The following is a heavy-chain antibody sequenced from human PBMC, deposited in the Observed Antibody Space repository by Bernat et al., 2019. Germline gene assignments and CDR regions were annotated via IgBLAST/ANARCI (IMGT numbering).Heavy chain of an antibody. CDR1: GGSISSYY. D-gene: IGHD2-2*01. CDR3: ARVPLGNCSSTSCEGAFDI. Sequence: QVQLQESGPGLVKPSETLSLTCTVSGGSISSYYWSWIRQPPGKGLEWIGYIYYSGSTNYNPSLKSRVTISVDTSKNQFSLKLSSVTAADTAVYYRARVPLGNCSSTSCEGAFDIWGQGTMVTVSS. J-gene: IGHJ3*02. CDR2: IYYSGST. V-gene: IGHV4-59*01.